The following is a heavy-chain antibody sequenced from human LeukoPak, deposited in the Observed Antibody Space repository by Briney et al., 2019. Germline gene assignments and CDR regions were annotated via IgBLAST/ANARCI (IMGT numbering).Heavy chain of an antibody. CDR1: GGSISSGDYY. J-gene: IGHJ6*02. Sequence: LQTLSLTCTVSGGSISSGDYYWSWIRQPPGKGLEWIGYIYYSGSTYYNPSLKSRVTISVDTSKNQFSLKLSSVTAADTAVYYCARGFYKTAARDGYNFLNWGSNYYYGMDVWGQGTTVTVSS. V-gene: IGHV4-30-4*01. CDR2: IYYSGST. CDR3: ARGFYKTAARDGYNFLNWGSNYYYGMDV. D-gene: IGHD5-24*01.